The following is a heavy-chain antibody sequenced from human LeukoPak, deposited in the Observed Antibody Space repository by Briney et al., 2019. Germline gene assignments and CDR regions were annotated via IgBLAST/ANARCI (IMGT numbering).Heavy chain of an antibody. CDR1: GGSFSGYY. D-gene: IGHD1-26*01. CDR3: ARTQSQSGSYRYYFGY. J-gene: IGHJ4*02. Sequence: PSETLSLTCVVYGGSFSGYYWSWIRQPPGKGLEWIGEINHSGSTNYNPSLKSRVTMSLDPSKNQFSLKLNSVTAADTAVYYCARTQSQSGSYRYYFGYWGQGTLVTVSS. CDR2: INHSGST. V-gene: IGHV4-34*01.